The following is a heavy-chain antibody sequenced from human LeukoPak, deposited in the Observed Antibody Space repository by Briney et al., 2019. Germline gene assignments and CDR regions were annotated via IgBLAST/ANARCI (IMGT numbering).Heavy chain of an antibody. CDR1: GGSIGSYY. Sequence: PSETLSLTCNVSGGSIGSYYWSWIRQPPGKGLEWIGYIFFSGTTNYNPSLQSRVSLSVDMSKNQFSLKLSSVTAADTAMYYCARFHGSGWAGRAFDIWGPGTTVTVSS. D-gene: IGHD6-19*01. CDR3: ARFHGSGWAGRAFDI. CDR2: IFFSGTT. J-gene: IGHJ3*02. V-gene: IGHV4-59*01.